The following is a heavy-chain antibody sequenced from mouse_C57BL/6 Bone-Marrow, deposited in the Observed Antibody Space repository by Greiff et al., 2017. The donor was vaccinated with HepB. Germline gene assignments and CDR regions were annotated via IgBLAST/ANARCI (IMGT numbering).Heavy chain of an antibody. Sequence: EVKLQQSGPELVKPGASVKMSCKASGYTFTDYNMHWVKQSHGKSLEWIGYINPNNGGTSYNQKFKGKATLTVNKSSSTAYMELRSLTSEDSAVYYCARSYRYYYGPDYWGQGTSVTVSS. CDR1: GYTFTDYN. CDR3: ARSYRYYYGPDY. V-gene: IGHV1-22*01. CDR2: INPNNGGT. J-gene: IGHJ4*01.